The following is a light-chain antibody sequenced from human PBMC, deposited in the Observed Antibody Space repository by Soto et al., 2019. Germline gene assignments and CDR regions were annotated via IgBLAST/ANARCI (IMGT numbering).Light chain of an antibody. Sequence: EIVLTQSPAILFMSPGERATLSCRASQSVSSYFAWYQQKPGQAPRLLIYDASNRATGVPARFSGSGSGTDFTLTISSLEPEDFAVYYCQQRRYWPVTFGQGTKVDI. V-gene: IGKV3-11*01. CDR2: DAS. CDR1: QSVSSY. CDR3: QQRRYWPVT. J-gene: IGKJ1*01.